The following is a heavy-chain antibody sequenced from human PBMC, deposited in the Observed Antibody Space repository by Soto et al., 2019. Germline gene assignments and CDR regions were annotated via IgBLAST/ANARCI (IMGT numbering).Heavy chain of an antibody. Sequence: QVQLVQSGAEVKKPGSSVKVSCKASGGTFSSYTISWVRQAPGQGLEWMGRIIPILGIANYAQKFQGRVTITADKSTSTAYMELSSLRSEDTAGYYCAGLRGYGGNAYGMDVWGQGTTVTVSS. CDR2: IIPILGIA. V-gene: IGHV1-69*02. D-gene: IGHD4-17*01. J-gene: IGHJ6*02. CDR3: AGLRGYGGNAYGMDV. CDR1: GGTFSSYT.